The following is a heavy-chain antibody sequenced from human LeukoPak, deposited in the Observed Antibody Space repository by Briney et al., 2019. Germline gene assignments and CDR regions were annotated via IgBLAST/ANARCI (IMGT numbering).Heavy chain of an antibody. CDR2: ISSSSNKV. CDR3: ARDPRPYSGSGLHFDI. D-gene: IGHD1-26*01. Sequence: PGGSLRLSCAASGFAISDYGMNWVRQVPGKGLEWVSYISSSSNKVYYADSVKGRFTVSRDNAKNSLYLHLNSLRDEDTAVYYCARDPRPYSGSGLHFDIWGQGTLVTVSS. V-gene: IGHV3-48*02. CDR1: GFAISDYG. J-gene: IGHJ3*02.